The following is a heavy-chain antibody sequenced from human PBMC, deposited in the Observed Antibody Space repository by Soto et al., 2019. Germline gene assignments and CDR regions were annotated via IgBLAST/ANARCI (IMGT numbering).Heavy chain of an antibody. CDR2: ISGSGRTT. Sequence: GRSLRLSCAVSGFTFNSYAMNWVRQAPGKGLEWVSSISGSGRTTYYADAVKGRFTISRDNSKNTLFLQMNSLRSEDTAVYYCAKGVTTIVATGSWFDHWGQGTLVTVSS. CDR1: GFTFNSYA. CDR3: AKGVTTIVATGSWFDH. J-gene: IGHJ5*02. D-gene: IGHD5-12*01. V-gene: IGHV3-23*01.